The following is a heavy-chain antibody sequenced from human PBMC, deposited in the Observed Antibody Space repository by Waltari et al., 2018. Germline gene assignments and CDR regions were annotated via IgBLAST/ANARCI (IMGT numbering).Heavy chain of an antibody. CDR3: ASYMTTVPLRAFDI. D-gene: IGHD4-17*01. J-gene: IGHJ3*02. CDR1: GFTFSSYW. CDR2: INSDWSSP. Sequence: EVQLVESGGGLVQPGGSMRLSCAASGFTFSSYWRHWVRHAPGKGLAWVSRINSDWSSPSYADSVKGRFTISRDNAKNTLYLQMNSLTAGDTAVYYCASYMTTVPLRAFDIWGQGTMVTVSS. V-gene: IGHV3-74*01.